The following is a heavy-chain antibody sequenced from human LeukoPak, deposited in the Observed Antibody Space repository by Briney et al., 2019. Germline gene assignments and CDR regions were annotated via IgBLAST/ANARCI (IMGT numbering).Heavy chain of an antibody. Sequence: SQTLSLTCTVSGGSISSGGYHWSWLRQHPGKGGEWIGYIYYSESTYYSPSLKSRVTISVDTSKNQLSRRLSSVTAADTTVYYCARDLGGDSYFDCWGQGSLVTVSS. D-gene: IGHD2-21*02. CDR2: IYYSEST. CDR3: ARDLGGDSYFDC. J-gene: IGHJ4*02. V-gene: IGHV4-31*03. CDR1: GGSISSGGYH.